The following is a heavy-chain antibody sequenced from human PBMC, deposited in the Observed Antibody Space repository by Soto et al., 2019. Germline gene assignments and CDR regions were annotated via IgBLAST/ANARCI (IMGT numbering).Heavy chain of an antibody. CDR3: ARVPSSYGDYGWFDY. Sequence: GGSLRLSCAASGFTFSSYEMNWVRQAPGKGLEWVSYISSSGSTIYYADSVKGRFTISRDNAKNSLYLQMNSLRAEDTAVYYCARVPSSYGDYGWFDYWGQGXLVTVYS. D-gene: IGHD4-17*01. CDR1: GFTFSSYE. CDR2: ISSSGSTI. J-gene: IGHJ4*02. V-gene: IGHV3-48*03.